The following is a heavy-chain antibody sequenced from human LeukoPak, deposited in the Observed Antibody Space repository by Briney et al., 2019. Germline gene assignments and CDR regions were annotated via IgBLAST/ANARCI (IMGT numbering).Heavy chain of an antibody. V-gene: IGHV4-4*07. J-gene: IGHJ5*02. D-gene: IGHD1-26*01. CDR3: ARSSHQWELLSIGFDP. CDR2: IYTSGST. CDR1: GGSISSYY. Sequence: SETLSLTCTVSGGSISSYYWSWIRQPAGKGLEWIGRIYTSGSTNYNPSLKSRVTISVDTSKNQFSLKLSSVTAADTAVYYCARSSHQWELLSIGFDPWGQGALVTVSS.